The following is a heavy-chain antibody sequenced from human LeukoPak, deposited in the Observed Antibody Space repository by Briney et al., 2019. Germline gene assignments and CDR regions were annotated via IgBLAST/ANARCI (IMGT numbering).Heavy chain of an antibody. CDR3: AGGYSGYSSSWYGY. J-gene: IGHJ4*02. CDR1: GFTFSSYS. D-gene: IGHD6-13*01. Sequence: GGSLRLSWAASGFTFSSYSMNWVRQAPGKGLEWVSYISSSSSTIYYADSVKGRFTISRDNAKNSLYLQMNSLRAEDTAVYYCAGGYSGYSSSWYGYWGQGTLVTVSS. CDR2: ISSSSSTI. V-gene: IGHV3-48*04.